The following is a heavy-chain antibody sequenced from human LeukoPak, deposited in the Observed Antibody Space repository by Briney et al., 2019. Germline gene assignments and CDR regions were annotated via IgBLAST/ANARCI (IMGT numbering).Heavy chain of an antibody. J-gene: IGHJ4*02. CDR2: INHSGST. D-gene: IGHD3-3*01. CDR3: ASLPTPPYGVRPYYFDY. CDR1: GGSFSGYY. Sequence: SETLSLTCAVYGGSFSGYYWSWIRQPPGKGLEWIGEINHSGSTNYNPSLKSRVTIPVDTSKNQFSLKLSSVTAADTAVYYCASLPTPPYGVRPYYFDYWGQGTLVTVSS. V-gene: IGHV4-34*01.